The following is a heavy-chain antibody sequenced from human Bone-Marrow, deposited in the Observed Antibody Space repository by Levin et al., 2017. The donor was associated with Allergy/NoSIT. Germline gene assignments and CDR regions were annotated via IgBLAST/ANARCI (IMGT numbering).Heavy chain of an antibody. D-gene: IGHD6-25*01. V-gene: IGHV3-53*01. J-gene: IGHJ6*02. CDR3: ARYRSSGYGMDV. Sequence: GGSLRLSCAASGFTVSSTFMTWVRQAPGKGLEWVSIIYDGGGTYYADSVKGRCTISRDNSKNTGYLQMSSLRAEDTAVDYWARYRSSGYGMDVWGQGTTVTVSS. CDR2: IYDGGGT. CDR1: GFTVSSTF.